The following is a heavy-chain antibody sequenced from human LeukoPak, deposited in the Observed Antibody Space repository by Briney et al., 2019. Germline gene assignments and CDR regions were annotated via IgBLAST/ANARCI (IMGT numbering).Heavy chain of an antibody. V-gene: IGHV4-31*03. CDR3: AREVAAAGTYDY. CDR1: GGSISSGGYS. Sequence: SQTLSLTCTVSGGSISSGGYSWSWIRQHPGKGLEWIGYIYYSGSTYYNPSLKSRVTISVDTSKNQFSLKLSSVTAADTAVYYCAREVAAAGTYDYWGQGTLVTVSS. CDR2: IYYSGST. J-gene: IGHJ4*02. D-gene: IGHD6-13*01.